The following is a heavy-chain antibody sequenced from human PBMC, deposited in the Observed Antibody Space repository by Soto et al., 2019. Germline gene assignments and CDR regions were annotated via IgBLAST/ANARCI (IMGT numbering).Heavy chain of an antibody. D-gene: IGHD3-3*01. Sequence: PGGSLRLSCAASGFTFSSYGMSWVRQAPGKGLEWVSAISGSGGSTNYADSVKGRFTISRDNSKNTLYLQMNSLRAEDTAVYYCAKDWYFGSTIFGLMFDYWGQGTRGTVS. V-gene: IGHV3-23*01. CDR2: ISGSGGST. CDR1: GFTFSSYG. J-gene: IGHJ4*02. CDR3: AKDWYFGSTIFGLMFDY.